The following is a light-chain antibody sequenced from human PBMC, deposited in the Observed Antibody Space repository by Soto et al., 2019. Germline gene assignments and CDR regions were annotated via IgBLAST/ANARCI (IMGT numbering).Light chain of an antibody. Sequence: DIQLTQSPSTLSEFVGDRVTITCRASQTINSWLAWYQQKAGRPPKLLIYKVSNLQSGLPSRFSGSGSGTEFTLTISSLQPDDSATYYSQQYESYYTFGQGTKLEI. J-gene: IGKJ2*01. CDR2: KVS. CDR1: QTINSW. V-gene: IGKV1-5*03. CDR3: QQYESYYT.